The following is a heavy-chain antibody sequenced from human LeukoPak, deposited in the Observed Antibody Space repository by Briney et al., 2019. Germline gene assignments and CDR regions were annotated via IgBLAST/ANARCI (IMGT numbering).Heavy chain of an antibody. D-gene: IGHD5-18*01. CDR3: ARDRMDTGTYFDY. V-gene: IGHV1-46*01. Sequence: ASVKVSCKASGYTFTSDYMHWVRQAPGQGLEWMGIINPSGGSTTYALKFQGRVTMTRDTSTSTVYMELRSLRSEDTAMYYCARDRMDTGTYFDYWGQGTLVTVSS. CDR2: INPSGGST. CDR1: GYTFTSDY. J-gene: IGHJ4*02.